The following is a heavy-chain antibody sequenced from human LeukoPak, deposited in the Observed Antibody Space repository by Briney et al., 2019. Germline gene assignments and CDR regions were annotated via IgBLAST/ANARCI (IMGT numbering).Heavy chain of an antibody. CDR2: FKNDGSSA. CDR1: GFTLSTNW. CDR3: ARVIGF. Sequence: GSLRLSCAASGFTLSTNWMHWVRQVPGKGLVWVSRFKNDGSSASYADSVKGRFTISRDNAKNTLYLQMNSLRAEDTAVYYCARVIGFWGQGILVTVSS. J-gene: IGHJ4*02. V-gene: IGHV3-74*01.